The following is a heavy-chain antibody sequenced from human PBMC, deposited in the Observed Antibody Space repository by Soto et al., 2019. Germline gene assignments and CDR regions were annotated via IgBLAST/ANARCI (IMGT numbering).Heavy chain of an antibody. J-gene: IGHJ6*03. CDR2: IYHSGST. V-gene: IGHV4-4*02. Sequence: SETLSLTCAVSSGSISSSNWWSWVRQPPGKGLEWIGEIYHSGSTNYNPSLKSRVTISVDKSKNQFSLKLSFVTAADTALYYCARAGGENGYYYYMDVWGKGTTVTVSS. CDR3: ARAGGENGYYYYMDV. D-gene: IGHD4-17*01. CDR1: SGSISSSNW.